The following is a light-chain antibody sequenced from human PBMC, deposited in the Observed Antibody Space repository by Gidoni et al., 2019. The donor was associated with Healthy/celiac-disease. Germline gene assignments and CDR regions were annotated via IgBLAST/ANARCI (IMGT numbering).Light chain of an antibody. V-gene: IGKV3-11*01. CDR2: DAS. J-gene: IGKJ3*01. CDR3: QQRSNWPRGIT. CDR1: QSVSSY. Sequence: EIVLTQSPATLSLSPGERATLSCGASQSVSSYLAWYQQKPGQAPRLRIYDASNRATGIPARFSGSGSGTDFTLTISSLEPEDFAVYYCQQRSNWPRGITFGPGTKVDIK.